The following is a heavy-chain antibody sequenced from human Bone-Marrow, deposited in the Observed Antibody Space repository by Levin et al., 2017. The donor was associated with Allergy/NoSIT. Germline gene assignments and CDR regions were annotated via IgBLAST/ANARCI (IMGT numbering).Heavy chain of an antibody. D-gene: IGHD2-2*01. V-gene: IGHV3-21*01. CDR1: GLMFRTYS. CDR2: ITSSSTYI. J-gene: IGHJ4*02. Sequence: GGSLRLSCAASGLMFRTYSMSWVRQAPGKGLEWVSSITSSSTYIYYADSVKGRFTISRDNAENSLFLQMTSLRAEDTAVYYCARGAGYCSDPSCYFNYFDYWGQGTLVTVSS. CDR3: ARGAGYCSDPSCYFNYFDY.